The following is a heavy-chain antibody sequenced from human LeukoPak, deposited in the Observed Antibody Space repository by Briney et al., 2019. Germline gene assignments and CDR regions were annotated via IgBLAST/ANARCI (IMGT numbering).Heavy chain of an antibody. V-gene: IGHV3-21*01. CDR3: ARTNYDILTGYNPYFDY. CDR1: GFTFTTYS. Sequence: PGGSLRLSCAASGFTFTTYSMTWVRQAPGKRLEWVSSITATSTSMYYADSVKGRFTISRDNAKNSLYLQMNSLRAEDTAVYYCARTNYDILTGYNPYFDYWGQGTLVTVSS. J-gene: IGHJ4*02. D-gene: IGHD3-9*01. CDR2: ITATSTSM.